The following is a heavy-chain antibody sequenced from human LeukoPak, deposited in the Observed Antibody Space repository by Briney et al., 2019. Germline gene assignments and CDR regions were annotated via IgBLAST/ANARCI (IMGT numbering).Heavy chain of an antibody. J-gene: IGHJ4*02. D-gene: IGHD5-18*01. CDR2: INHSGST. Sequence: TGGSLRLSCAASGFTFSSYAMSWVRQAPGKGLEWIGEINHSGSTNYNPSLKSRVTISVDTSKNQFSLKLSSVTAADTAVYYCARARGYSYVHNWGQGTLVTVSS. V-gene: IGHV4-34*01. CDR1: GFTFSSYA. CDR3: ARARGYSYVHN.